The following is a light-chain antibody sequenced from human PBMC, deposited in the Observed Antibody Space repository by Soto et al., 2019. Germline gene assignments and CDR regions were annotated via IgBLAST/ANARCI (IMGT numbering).Light chain of an antibody. CDR1: SSDVGAYNY. CDR3: SSYAGSNNYV. J-gene: IGLJ1*01. CDR2: EVS. V-gene: IGLV2-8*01. Sequence: QSALTQPPSASGSPGQSVTISCTGTSSDVGAYNYLSWYQQLPGKAPKLMIYEVSKRPSGVPDRFSGSKSGNTASLTVSGLQAEDEADYYCSSYAGSNNYVFGTGTKLTVL.